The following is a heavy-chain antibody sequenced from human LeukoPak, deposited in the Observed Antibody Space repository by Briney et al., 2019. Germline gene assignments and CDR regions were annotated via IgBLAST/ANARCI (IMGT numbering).Heavy chain of an antibody. CDR2: INHSGST. D-gene: IGHD5-24*01. Sequence: KASETLSLTCAVYGGSFSGYYWSWIRQPPGKGLEWIGEINHSGSTNYNPSLKSRVTISVDTSKNQFSLKLSSVTAADTAVYYCARASPRWLRSDKQIDYWGQGTLVTVSS. V-gene: IGHV4-34*01. J-gene: IGHJ4*02. CDR3: ARASPRWLRSDKQIDY. CDR1: GGSFSGYY.